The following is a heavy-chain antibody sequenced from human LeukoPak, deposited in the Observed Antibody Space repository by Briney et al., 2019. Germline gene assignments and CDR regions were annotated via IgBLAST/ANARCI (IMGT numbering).Heavy chain of an antibody. CDR1: GFTFSDYY. CDR2: ISFDGNDK. D-gene: IGHD3-10*01. CDR3: ARVYGSEIDY. V-gene: IGHV3-30*03. Sequence: PGGSLRLSCAASGFTFSDYYMSWIRQAPGKGLEWVTLISFDGNDKKYADSVKGRFTVSRDNSRNTLFLQMNSLRPEDTAVYYCARVYGSEIDYWGQGTLVTVSS. J-gene: IGHJ4*02.